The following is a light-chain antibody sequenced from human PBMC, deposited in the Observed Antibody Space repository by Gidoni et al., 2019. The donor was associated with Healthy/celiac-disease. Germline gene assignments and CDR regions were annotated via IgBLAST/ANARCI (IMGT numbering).Light chain of an antibody. Sequence: SSELTQDPAVSVALGQTVRITCQGDSLRSYYASWYQQKPGQAPVLVIYGKNNRPSGIPDRLSGSSSGNTASLTITGAQAEDEADYYCNSRDSSGNLLFGGGTKLTVL. CDR3: NSRDSSGNLL. V-gene: IGLV3-19*01. J-gene: IGLJ2*01. CDR2: GKN. CDR1: SLRSYY.